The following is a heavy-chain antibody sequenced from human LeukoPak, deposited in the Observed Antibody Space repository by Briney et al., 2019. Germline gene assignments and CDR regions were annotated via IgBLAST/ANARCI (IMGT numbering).Heavy chain of an antibody. V-gene: IGHV3-7*04. CDR3: ARDVRPDY. Sequence: GGSLRLFCAASGFTFSSYWMSWVRQAPGEGLEWVANIKQDGTEKYYMDSVKGRFSISRDNAKNSLYLQMNALRAEDTAVYYSARDVRPDYWGQGTLVTVST. D-gene: IGHD6-6*01. J-gene: IGHJ4*02. CDR1: GFTFSSYW. CDR2: IKQDGTEK.